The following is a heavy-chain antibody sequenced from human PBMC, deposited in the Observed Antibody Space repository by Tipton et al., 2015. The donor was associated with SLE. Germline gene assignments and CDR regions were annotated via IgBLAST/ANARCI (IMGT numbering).Heavy chain of an antibody. J-gene: IGHJ5*02. CDR2: IKEDGCEK. CDR1: GFTFSSYW. CDR3: ARGRFDP. Sequence: SLRLSCAASGFTFSSYWMNWVRQAPGKGLEWVANIKEDGCEKYYVDSVKGRFTISRDNAKNSLYLQINSLRAEDTAVYYCARGRFDPWGQGTLVTVSS. V-gene: IGHV3-7*01.